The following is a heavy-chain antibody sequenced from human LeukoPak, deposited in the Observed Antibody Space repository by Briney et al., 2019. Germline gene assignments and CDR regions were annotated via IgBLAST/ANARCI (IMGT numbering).Heavy chain of an antibody. CDR1: GGSVSSKSFY. V-gene: IGHV4-61*05. J-gene: IGHJ4*02. Sequence: SETLSLTCTVSGGSVSSKSFYWGWIRQPPGKGLEWIGYISNTGSTNYNPSLKSRVAISVDTSKNQFSLNLSSVTAADTAVYYCARGPLDSGYTYFDYWGQGTLVSVAS. D-gene: IGHD5-12*01. CDR3: ARGPLDSGYTYFDY. CDR2: ISNTGST.